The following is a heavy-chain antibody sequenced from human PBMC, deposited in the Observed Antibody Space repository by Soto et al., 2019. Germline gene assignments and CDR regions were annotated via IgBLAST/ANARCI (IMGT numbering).Heavy chain of an antibody. J-gene: IGHJ4*02. Sequence: LSLTFNGSGCAVMSGVYHRRWIRQPPGKGLECIGYIYHSRSTYYNPSLKSRVTISVDRSKNQFSLKLSSVTAADTAVYYCARGRGYYSTGYYFDYWGQG. D-gene: IGHD3-22*01. CDR2: IYHSRST. V-gene: IGHV4-30-2*01. CDR1: GCAVMSGVYH. CDR3: ARGRGYYSTGYYFDY.